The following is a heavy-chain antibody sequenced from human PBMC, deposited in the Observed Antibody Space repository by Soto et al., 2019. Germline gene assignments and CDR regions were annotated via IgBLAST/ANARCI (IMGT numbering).Heavy chain of an antibody. CDR1: GGTFSNYA. V-gene: IGHV1-69*01. Sequence: QVRLVQSGAEVKKPGSSVKVSCKASGGTFSNYAITWLRLAPGQGLERLGGIIPVFGTVNYAQKFQGGVTITADESTSTAYMELNRLRSEDTAVYYCARDNPYTNSFGNWFDPWGQGTLVIVS. J-gene: IGHJ5*02. D-gene: IGHD6-13*01. CDR2: IIPVFGTV. CDR3: ARDNPYTNSFGNWFDP.